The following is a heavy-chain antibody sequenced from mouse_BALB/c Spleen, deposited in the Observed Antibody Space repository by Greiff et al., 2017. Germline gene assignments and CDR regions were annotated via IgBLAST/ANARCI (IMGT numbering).Heavy chain of an antibody. CDR2: IWGDGST. J-gene: IGHJ3*01. CDR1: GFSLTGYG. D-gene: IGHD2-1*01. Sequence: VQVVESGPGLVAPSQSLSITCTVSGFSLTGYGVNWVRQPPGKGLEWLGMIWGDGSTDYNSALKSRLSISKDNSKSQVFLKMNSLQTDDTARYYCAREGNYEAAWFAYWGQGTLVTVSA. CDR3: AREGNYEAAWFAY. V-gene: IGHV2-6-7*01.